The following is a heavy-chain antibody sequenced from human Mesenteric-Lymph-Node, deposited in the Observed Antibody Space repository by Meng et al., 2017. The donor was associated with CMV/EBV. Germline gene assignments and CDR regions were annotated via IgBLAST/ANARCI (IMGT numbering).Heavy chain of an antibody. V-gene: IGHV3-7*01. CDR1: GSTFSSYA. J-gene: IGHJ5*02. Sequence: GESLNISCAASGSTFSSYAMSWVRQAPGKGLEWVSNIKQDGSEKYSVDSVKGQFTISRDNAKNSLYLQMNSLRAEDTAVYYCARGISNIVVVPAAPDPWGQGTLVTVSS. CDR2: IKQDGSEK. D-gene: IGHD2-2*01. CDR3: ARGISNIVVVPAAPDP.